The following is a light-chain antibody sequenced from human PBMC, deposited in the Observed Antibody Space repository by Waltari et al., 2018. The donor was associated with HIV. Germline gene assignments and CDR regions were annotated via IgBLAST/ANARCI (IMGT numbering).Light chain of an antibody. Sequence: QSVLTQPPSASGTPGQRVTISCSGSNSNIGSNSVYWYQQFPGTAPKLLIYRDNPRPSGVPDRFSGSKSGTSDSLAISGLRSEDEADYYCAAWDHSLSARVFGGGTKMTVL. V-gene: IGLV1-47*01. CDR1: NSNIGSNS. J-gene: IGLJ3*02. CDR2: RDN. CDR3: AAWDHSLSARV.